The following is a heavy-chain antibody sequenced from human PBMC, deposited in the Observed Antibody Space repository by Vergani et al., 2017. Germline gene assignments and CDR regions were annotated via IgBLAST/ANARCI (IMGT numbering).Heavy chain of an antibody. Sequence: QVQLQESGPGLVKPSETLSLTCTVSGGSVSSGSYYWSWIRQPAGKGLEWIGYIYYSGSTNYNPSLKSRVTISVDTSKNQFSLNLSSVTAADTAVYYCARGDLWSGYYRYFDYWGQGTLVTVSS. J-gene: IGHJ4*02. CDR3: ARGDLWSGYYRYFDY. D-gene: IGHD3-3*01. CDR1: GGSVSSGSYY. CDR2: IYYSGST. V-gene: IGHV4-61*10.